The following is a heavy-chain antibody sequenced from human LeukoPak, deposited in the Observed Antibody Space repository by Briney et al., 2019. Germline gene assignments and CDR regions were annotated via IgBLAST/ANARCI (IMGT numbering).Heavy chain of an antibody. CDR2: INDSGSA. CDR3: GRGPHPHWPPMEN. J-gene: IGHJ4*02. Sequence: SETLSLTCAVYGGSSSDYHWTWIRQSPGKGLDWIGEINDSGSALYNPSLMNRVTISVDMSKNHFSLNLTSVTAADTGVYYCGRGPHPHWPPMENWGQGSLVTVSS. V-gene: IGHV4-34*01. D-gene: IGHD3-10*01. CDR1: GGSSSDYH.